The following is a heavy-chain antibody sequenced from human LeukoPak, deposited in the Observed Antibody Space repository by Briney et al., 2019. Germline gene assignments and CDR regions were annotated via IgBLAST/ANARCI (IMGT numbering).Heavy chain of an antibody. Sequence: GGSLRLSCAASGFTFDDYAMHWVRQAPGKGLEWISSISTSSSSMYYADSVKGRFTISRDNAKNSLYLQMNSLRAEDTAVYYCARERWYCSGGTCYSNYYGMDVWGQGTTVTVSS. CDR1: GFTFDDYA. D-gene: IGHD2-15*01. CDR2: ISTSSSSM. J-gene: IGHJ6*02. CDR3: ARERWYCSGGTCYSNYYGMDV. V-gene: IGHV3-21*01.